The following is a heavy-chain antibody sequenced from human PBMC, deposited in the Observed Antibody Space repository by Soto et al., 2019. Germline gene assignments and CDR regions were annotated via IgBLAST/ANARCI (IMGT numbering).Heavy chain of an antibody. Sequence: PSETLSLTCNMSGDSYSISTYSWSWIRQPPGKALQWIGFIYQSGVTSYNPSFASRVSISLDRSNNQCSLKLKSVTAADTAVYFCAGMPYTSGLRFDTWGPVTLVTVSS. CDR1: GDSYSISTYS. J-gene: IGHJ5*02. D-gene: IGHD6-19*01. V-gene: IGHV4-30-2*01. CDR2: IYQSGVT. CDR3: AGMPYTSGLRFDT.